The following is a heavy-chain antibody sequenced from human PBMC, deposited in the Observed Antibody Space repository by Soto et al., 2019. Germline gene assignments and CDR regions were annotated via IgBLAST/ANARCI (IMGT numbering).Heavy chain of an antibody. CDR3: ARLITGTLGGP. V-gene: IGHV4-31*03. J-gene: IGHJ5*02. CDR2: TYYSGST. Sequence: LSLTCTVSGGSLRSGTYYWSWIRQHPGKGLEWIGYTYYSGSTYYNPSLKSRVSISVDTSNNQLFLKLSSVTAADTAVDYCARLITGTLGGPWGQGTLVTVSS. CDR1: GGSLRSGTYY. D-gene: IGHD1-20*01.